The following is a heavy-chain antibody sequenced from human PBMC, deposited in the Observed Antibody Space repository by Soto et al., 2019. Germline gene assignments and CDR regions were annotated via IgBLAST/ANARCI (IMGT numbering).Heavy chain of an antibody. D-gene: IGHD4-17*01. Sequence: ASVKVSCKASGYTFTSYGISWVRQAPGQGLEWMGWISAYNGNTNYAQKLQGRVTMTTDTSTSTAYMELRSLRSDDTAVYYCARGWTVTTASHLPTDPWGQRTLVTVSS. V-gene: IGHV1-18*04. CDR3: ARGWTVTTASHLPTDP. CDR1: GYTFTSYG. CDR2: ISAYNGNT. J-gene: IGHJ5*02.